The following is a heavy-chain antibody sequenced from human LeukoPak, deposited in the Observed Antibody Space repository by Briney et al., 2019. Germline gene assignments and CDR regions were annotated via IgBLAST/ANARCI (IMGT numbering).Heavy chain of an antibody. CDR1: GGSFSGYY. V-gene: IGHV4-34*01. CDR2: INHSGST. D-gene: IGHD3-3*01. Sequence: KPSETLSLTCAVYGGSFSGYYWSWIRQPPGKGLEWIGEINHSGSTNYNPSLKSRVTISVDTSKNQFSLKLSSVTAADTAVYYCARVGFWSGYISRPHYYMDVWGKGTTVTVSS. CDR3: ARVGFWSGYISRPHYYMDV. J-gene: IGHJ6*03.